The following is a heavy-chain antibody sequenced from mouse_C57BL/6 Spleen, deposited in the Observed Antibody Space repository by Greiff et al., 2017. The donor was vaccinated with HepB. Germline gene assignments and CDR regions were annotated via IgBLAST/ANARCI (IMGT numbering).Heavy chain of an antibody. V-gene: IGHV2-2*01. Sequence: VKLVESGPGLVQPSQSLSITCTVSGFSLTSYGVHWVRQSPGKGLEWLGVIWSGGSTDYNAAFISRLSISKDNSKSQVFFKMNSLQADDTAIYYCARSYDYDRGGYAMDYWGQGTSVTVSS. J-gene: IGHJ4*01. CDR1: GFSLTSYG. D-gene: IGHD2-4*01. CDR3: ARSYDYDRGGYAMDY. CDR2: IWSGGST.